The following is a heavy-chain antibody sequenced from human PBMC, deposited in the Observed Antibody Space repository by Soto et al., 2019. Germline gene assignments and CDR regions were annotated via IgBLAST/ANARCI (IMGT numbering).Heavy chain of an antibody. CDR3: ARDDRYSYGSLNYYYGMDV. Sequence: GGSLRLSCAASGFTFSSYGMHWVRQAPGKGLEWVAVIWYDGSNKYYADSVKGRFTISRDNSKNTLYLQMNSLRAEDTAVYYCARDDRYSYGSLNYYYGMDVWGQGTTVTVSS. D-gene: IGHD5-18*01. V-gene: IGHV3-33*01. CDR2: IWYDGSNK. CDR1: GFTFSSYG. J-gene: IGHJ6*02.